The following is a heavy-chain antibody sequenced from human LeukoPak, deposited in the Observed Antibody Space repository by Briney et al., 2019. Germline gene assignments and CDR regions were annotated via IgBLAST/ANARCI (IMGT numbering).Heavy chain of an antibody. CDR3: ARSSSRNWGSAMYFDY. CDR2: IYTSGST. D-gene: IGHD7-27*01. CDR1: GGSISSGSYY. V-gene: IGHV4-61*02. Sequence: SETLSLTCTVSGGSISSGSYYWSWIRQPAGKGLEWIGRIYTSGSTNYNPSLKSRVTISVDTSKNQFSLKLSSVTAADTAVYYCARSSSRNWGSAMYFDYWGQGTLVTVSS. J-gene: IGHJ4*02.